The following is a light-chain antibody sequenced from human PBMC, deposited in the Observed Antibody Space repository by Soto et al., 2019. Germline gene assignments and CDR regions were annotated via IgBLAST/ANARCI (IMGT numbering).Light chain of an antibody. CDR3: TSYSTSSTYV. J-gene: IGLJ1*01. V-gene: IGLV2-14*03. CDR1: SSDVGSYNY. CDR2: DVS. Sequence: QSALTQPASVSGSPGQSITIFCTGTSSDVGSYNYVSWYQQHPGRAPKLMIYDVSSRPSGGSNRCAGSKSGSTASLTISGLEADDEADYFCTSYSTSSTYVFGTGTKGTVL.